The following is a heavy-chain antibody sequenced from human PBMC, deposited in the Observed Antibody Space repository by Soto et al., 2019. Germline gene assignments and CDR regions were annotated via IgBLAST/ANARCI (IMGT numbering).Heavy chain of an antibody. CDR3: ARDSRGYSYGTCFDY. CDR2: INPSGGST. Sequence: APANAPPHAPRYTPPPHSLPSLRHPPAQAPEWMGIINPSGGSTSYAQKFQGRVTMTRDTSTSTVYMELSSLRSEDTAVYYCARDSRGYSYGTCFDYWGQGTLVTVSS. V-gene: IGHV1-46*03. D-gene: IGHD5-18*01. J-gene: IGHJ4*02. CDR1: RYTPPPHS.